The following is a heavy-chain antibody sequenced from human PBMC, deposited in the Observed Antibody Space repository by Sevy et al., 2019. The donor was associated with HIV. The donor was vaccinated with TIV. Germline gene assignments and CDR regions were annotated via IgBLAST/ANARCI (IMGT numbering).Heavy chain of an antibody. Sequence: GGSLRLSCAASGFTFSPYWMTGVRQAPRKGLEWVANIRPDRSDKYYVESVKGRFTISRDNAKNSLYLQMNSLRADDTAMYYCARGVGLDCWGQGALVTVSS. CDR1: GFTFSPYW. V-gene: IGHV3-7*01. J-gene: IGHJ4*02. CDR2: IRPDRSDK. CDR3: ARGVGLDC. D-gene: IGHD1-26*01.